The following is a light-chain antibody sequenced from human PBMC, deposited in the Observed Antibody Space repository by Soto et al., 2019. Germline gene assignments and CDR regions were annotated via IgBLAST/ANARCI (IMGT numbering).Light chain of an antibody. CDR2: DVS. CDR1: QRVSAF. J-gene: IGKJ3*01. V-gene: IGKV1-39*01. Sequence: DVEVTQYTSSLSESVGDRATITCRASQRVSAFLNWYQQKPGEDTKIMIFDVSVLESGVPSRFSASGSETDFTLSITSLQPEDFATYYCQQTYIPPLPSGP. CDR3: QQTYIPPLP.